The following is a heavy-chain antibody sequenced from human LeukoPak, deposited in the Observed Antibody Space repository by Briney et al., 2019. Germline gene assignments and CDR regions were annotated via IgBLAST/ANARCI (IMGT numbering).Heavy chain of an antibody. CDR2: FEPEDGET. CDR1: GHTLIALS. Sequence: ASVKVSCKVSGHTLIALSMHWVRQAPGKGVEWLGGFEPEDGETIYAQQFRGRVTMTEDTSTDTAYMELSSLRSEDTAVYYCAASSPQNWKTHEYWGQGTLVTVTS. J-gene: IGHJ4*02. D-gene: IGHD1-1*01. V-gene: IGHV1-24*01. CDR3: AASSPQNWKTHEY.